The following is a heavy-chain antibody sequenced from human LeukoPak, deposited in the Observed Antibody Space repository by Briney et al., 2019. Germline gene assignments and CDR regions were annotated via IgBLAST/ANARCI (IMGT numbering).Heavy chain of an antibody. CDR1: GYTFTSYG. Sequence: ASVKVSCKASGYTFTSYGISWVRQAPGQGLEWMGWINPNSGGTNYAQKFQGRVTMTRDTSISTAYMELSRLRSDDTAVYYCAGGYSYGYGYYFDYWGQGTLVTVSS. D-gene: IGHD5-18*01. CDR3: AGGYSYGYGYYFDY. CDR2: INPNSGGT. V-gene: IGHV1-2*02. J-gene: IGHJ4*02.